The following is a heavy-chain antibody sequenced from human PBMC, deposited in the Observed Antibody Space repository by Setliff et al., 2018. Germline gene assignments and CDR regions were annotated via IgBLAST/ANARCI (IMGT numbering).Heavy chain of an antibody. CDR3: ARDREGDGNYYMDV. Sequence: GGSLRLSCATSGFTFSNYAMGWVRQAPGKGLEWVALISTTGATTQYADFVKGRFTISRDNSENTVSLQMNSLRAEDTAVYYCARDREGDGNYYMDVWGKGTTVTVSS. V-gene: IGHV3-23*01. CDR2: ISTTGATT. CDR1: GFTFSNYA. D-gene: IGHD1-1*01. J-gene: IGHJ6*03.